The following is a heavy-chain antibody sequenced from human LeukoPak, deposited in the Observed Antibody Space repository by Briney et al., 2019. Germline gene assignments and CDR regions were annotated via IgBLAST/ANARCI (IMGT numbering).Heavy chain of an antibody. D-gene: IGHD4-17*01. CDR2: ISAYNGNT. V-gene: IGHV1-18*01. CDR1: GYTFTSYG. J-gene: IGHJ2*01. Sequence: ASVKVSCKASGYTFTSYGISWVRQAPGQGLEWMGWISAYNGNTNYAQTLQGRVTMTTDTSTSTAYMELRSLRSDDTAVYYCAREGGRDDCGDYKPPGWGYFDLWGRGTLVTVSS. CDR3: AREGGRDDCGDYKPPGWGYFDL.